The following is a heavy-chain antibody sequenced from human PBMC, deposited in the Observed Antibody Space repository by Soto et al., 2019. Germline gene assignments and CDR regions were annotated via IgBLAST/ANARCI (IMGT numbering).Heavy chain of an antibody. J-gene: IGHJ5*02. D-gene: IGHD2-15*01. Sequence: ASVKVSCKASGGTFSSYTISWVRQAPGQGLEWMGRISAYNGITNYAQKLQGRVTMTTDTSTSTAYMELRSLRSDDTAVYYCARNSGGSWDNWFDPWGQGTLVTVSS. V-gene: IGHV1-18*01. CDR1: GGTFSSYT. CDR3: ARNSGGSWDNWFDP. CDR2: ISAYNGIT.